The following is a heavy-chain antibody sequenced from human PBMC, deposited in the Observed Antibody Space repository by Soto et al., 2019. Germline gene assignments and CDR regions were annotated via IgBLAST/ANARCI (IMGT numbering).Heavy chain of an antibody. J-gene: IGHJ6*03. CDR1: GFSLSTSGVG. CDR3: ANTLATVTPSQGYYYSYMDV. D-gene: IGHD4-17*01. Sequence: QITLKESGPTLVKPTQTLTLTCTFSGFSLSTSGVGVGWIRQPPGKALEWLALIYWDDDKRYSPSLKSRITITNDTTKNPVVLTRTNMDPVDTATYYCANTLATVTPSQGYYYSYMDVWGKETTDTVSS. CDR2: IYWDDDK. V-gene: IGHV2-5*02.